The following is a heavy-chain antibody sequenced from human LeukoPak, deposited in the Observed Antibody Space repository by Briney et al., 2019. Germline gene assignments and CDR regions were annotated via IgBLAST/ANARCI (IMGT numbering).Heavy chain of an antibody. V-gene: IGHV1-8*01. CDR3: ARSSVVARRRIDY. D-gene: IGHD2-15*01. CDR2: MNPNSGNT. Sequence: GASVKVSCKASGYTFTSYNINRVRQATGQGLEWMGWMNPNSGNTGYAQKFQGRVTMTRSTSINTAYMELNSITSEDTAVYYCARSSVVARRRIDYWGQGSLVTVSS. CDR1: GYTFTSYN. J-gene: IGHJ4*02.